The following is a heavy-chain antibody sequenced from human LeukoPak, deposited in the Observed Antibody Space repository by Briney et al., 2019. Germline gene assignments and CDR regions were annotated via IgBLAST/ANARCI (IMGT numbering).Heavy chain of an antibody. J-gene: IGHJ6*03. CDR3: ARGRLYTTPPKRNYYYYMDV. CDR2: MNPNSGNT. Sequence: GASVKVSCKASGYTFTSYDINWVRQATGQGLEWMGWMNPNSGNTGYAQKFQGRVTITRNTSISTAYMELSSLRSEDTAVYYCARGRLYTTPPKRNYYYYMDVWGKGTTVTVSS. D-gene: IGHD1-1*01. CDR1: GYTFTSYD. V-gene: IGHV1-8*03.